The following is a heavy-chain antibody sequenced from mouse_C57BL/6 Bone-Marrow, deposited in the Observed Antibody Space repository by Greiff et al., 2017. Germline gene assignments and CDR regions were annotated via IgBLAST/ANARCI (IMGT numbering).Heavy chain of an antibody. CDR3: ARGGGNFLFDY. D-gene: IGHD2-1*01. Sequence: EVQLQQSGAELVRPGSSVKMSCKASGYTFTSYGINWVKQRPGQGLEWIGYIYIGYGYTVYTEKFKGKATLTSDTSSSTAYMQLSSLTSEYSAIYVLARGGGNFLFDYWGQGTTLTVSS. CDR2: IYIGYGYT. J-gene: IGHJ2*01. V-gene: IGHV1-58*01. CDR1: GYTFTSYG.